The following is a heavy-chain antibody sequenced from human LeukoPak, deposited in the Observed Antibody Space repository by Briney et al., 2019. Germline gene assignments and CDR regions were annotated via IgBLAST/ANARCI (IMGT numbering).Heavy chain of an antibody. V-gene: IGHV3-33*01. Sequence: GGSLRLSCAASGFTFSSFGMHWVRQAPVRGLEWVAVIWDDGSKKYYADSVKARFTISRDNTKNTVYLQMDSLRAEDTALYYCARDLGRGNTPFDYWGQGTLVNVSS. D-gene: IGHD3-16*01. J-gene: IGHJ4*02. CDR1: GFTFSSFG. CDR2: IWDDGSKK. CDR3: ARDLGRGNTPFDY.